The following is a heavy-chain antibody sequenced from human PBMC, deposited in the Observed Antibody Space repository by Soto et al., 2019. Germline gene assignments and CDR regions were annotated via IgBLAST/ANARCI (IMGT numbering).Heavy chain of an antibody. CDR3: ARGSFTPYMVRGVITKSYYYYGMDV. D-gene: IGHD3-10*01. CDR2: IYYSGST. CDR1: GGSISSGGYY. V-gene: IGHV4-31*03. J-gene: IGHJ6*02. Sequence: SETLSLTCTVSGGSISSGGYYWSWIRQHPGKGLEWIGYIYYSGSTYYNPSLKSRVTISVDTSKNQFSLKLSSVTAADTAVYYCARGSFTPYMVRGVITKSYYYYGMDVWGQGTTVTVSS.